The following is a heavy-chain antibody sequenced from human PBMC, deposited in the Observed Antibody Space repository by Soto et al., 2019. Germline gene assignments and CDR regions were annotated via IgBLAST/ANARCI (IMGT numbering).Heavy chain of an antibody. Sequence: GGSLRLSCAASGFTFSSYAMSWVRQAPGKGLEWVSAISGSGGSTYYADSVKGRFTISRDKSKNTLYLQMNSLRAEDTAVYYCAKARYSSGWNYFDYWGQGTLVTVSS. CDR2: ISGSGGST. V-gene: IGHV3-23*01. CDR3: AKARYSSGWNYFDY. CDR1: GFTFSSYA. J-gene: IGHJ4*02. D-gene: IGHD6-19*01.